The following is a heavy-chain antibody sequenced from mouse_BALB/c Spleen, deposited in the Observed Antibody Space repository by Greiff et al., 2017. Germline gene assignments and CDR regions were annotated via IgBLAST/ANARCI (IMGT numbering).Heavy chain of an antibody. J-gene: IGHJ4*01. CDR1: GYTFTSYY. CDR2: INPSNGGT. CDR3: TRCLISYDYAMDY. Sequence: VQVVESGAELVKPGASVKLSCKASGYTFTSYYMYWVKQRPGQGLEWIGEINPSNGGTNFNEKFKSKATLTVDKSSSTAYMQLSSLTSEDSAVYYCTRCLISYDYAMDYWGQGTSVTVSS. V-gene: IGHV1S81*02. D-gene: IGHD1-1*01.